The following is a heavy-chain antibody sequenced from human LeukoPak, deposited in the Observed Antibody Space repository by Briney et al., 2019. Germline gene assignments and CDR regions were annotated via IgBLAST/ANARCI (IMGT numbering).Heavy chain of an antibody. CDR2: FDPEDGET. CDR3: ATGSTDIVVVPAAIGFDY. V-gene: IGHV1-24*01. D-gene: IGHD2-2*01. Sequence: ASVKVSCKVSGYTLTELSMHWVRQAPGKGLEWMGGFDPEDGETIYAQKFQGRVTMTEDTSTDTAYMELSSLRSEDTAVYYCATGSTDIVVVPAAIGFDYWGQGTLVTVSS. CDR1: GYTLTELS. J-gene: IGHJ4*02.